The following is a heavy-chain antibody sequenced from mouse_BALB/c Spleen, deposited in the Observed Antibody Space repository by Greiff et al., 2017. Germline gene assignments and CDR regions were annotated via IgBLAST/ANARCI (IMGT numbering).Heavy chain of an antibody. J-gene: IGHJ2*01. V-gene: IGHV14-3*02. D-gene: IGHD1-2*01. Sequence: EVQLQQSGAELVKPGASVKLSCTASGFNIKDTYMHWVKQRPEQGLEWIGRIDPANGNTKYDPKFQGKATITADTSSNTAYLQLSSLTSEDTAVYYCASYYGPYYFDYWGQGTTLTVSS. CDR1: GFNIKDTY. CDR3: ASYYGPYYFDY. CDR2: IDPANGNT.